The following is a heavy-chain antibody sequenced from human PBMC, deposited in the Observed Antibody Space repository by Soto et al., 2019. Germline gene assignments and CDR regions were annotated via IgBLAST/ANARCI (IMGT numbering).Heavy chain of an antibody. CDR3: ASPGRFEGPD. CDR2: ISSSSSYI. V-gene: IGHV3-21*01. CDR1: GFTFSSYS. Sequence: EVQLVESGGGLVKPGGSLRLSCAASGFTFSSYSMNWVRQAPGKGLEWVSSISSSSSYIYYADSVKGRFTISRDNAKNSLYLQMNSLRAEDTAVYYCASPGRFEGPDWGQGTLVTVSS. D-gene: IGHD3-10*01. J-gene: IGHJ4*02.